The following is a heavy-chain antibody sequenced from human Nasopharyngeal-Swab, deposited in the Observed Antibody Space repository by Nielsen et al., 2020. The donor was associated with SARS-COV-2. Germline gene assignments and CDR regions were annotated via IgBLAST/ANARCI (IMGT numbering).Heavy chain of an antibody. V-gene: IGHV6-1*01. CDR1: GDSVSSSSAA. CDR3: ARARGAYGDYYYYYYTDV. CDR2: TYSRSKGYN. Sequence: SQTLSFPCAISGDSVSSSSAAWNWIRQSPSRGLEWLGRTYSRSKGYNDYAVSVKSRITINPDTSKNQFSLHLNSVTPEDPAVYYCARARGAYGDYYYYYYTDVWGKGTTVTVSS. J-gene: IGHJ6*03. D-gene: IGHD4-17*01.